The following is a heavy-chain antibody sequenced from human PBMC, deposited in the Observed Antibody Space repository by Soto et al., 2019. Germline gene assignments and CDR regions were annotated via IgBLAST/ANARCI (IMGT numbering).Heavy chain of an antibody. CDR2: ISAYNGST. V-gene: IGHV1-18*01. D-gene: IGHD2-15*01. CDR1: GYTFTGYG. J-gene: IGHJ1*01. CDR3: ARALYCSDGTCYHPGFFRH. Sequence: QVQLVQSGAEVKKPGASVKVSCKTSGYTFTGYGVSWVRQAPGQGLEWLGWISAYNGSTNYAQRFQGRATMTTDISTTTVYMELRSLRSDDTAIYYCARALYCSDGTCYHPGFFRHWGQGTLVTVSS.